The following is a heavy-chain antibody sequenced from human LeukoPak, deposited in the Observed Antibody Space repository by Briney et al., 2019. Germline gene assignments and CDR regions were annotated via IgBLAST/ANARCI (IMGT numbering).Heavy chain of an antibody. V-gene: IGHV3-30*18. CDR2: ISYDGSNK. CDR1: GFTFSSYG. Sequence: SGGSLRLSCAASGFTFSSYGMHWVRQAPGKGLEWVAVISYDGSNKYYADSVKGRFTISRDNFKNTLYLQMNSLRAEDTAVYYCAKDRVGASCDYWGQGTLVTVSS. CDR3: AKDRVGASCDY. D-gene: IGHD1-26*01. J-gene: IGHJ4*02.